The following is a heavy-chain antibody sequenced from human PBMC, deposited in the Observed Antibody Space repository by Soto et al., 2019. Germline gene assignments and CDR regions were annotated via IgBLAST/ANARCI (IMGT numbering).Heavy chain of an antibody. V-gene: IGHV3-48*01. CDR2: ISSSSTI. D-gene: IGHD1-1*01. Sequence: LRLSCAASGFTFSSYSMNWVRQAPGKGLEWVSYISSSSTIYYADSVKGRFTISRDNAKNSLYLQMNSLRAEDTAVYYCARDLNNGLFDYWGQGTLVTVSS. CDR1: GFTFSSYS. J-gene: IGHJ4*02. CDR3: ARDLNNGLFDY.